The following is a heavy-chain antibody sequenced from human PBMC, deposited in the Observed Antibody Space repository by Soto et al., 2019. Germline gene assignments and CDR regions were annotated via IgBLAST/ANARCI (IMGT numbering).Heavy chain of an antibody. CDR2: IYYSGST. D-gene: IGHD3-22*01. J-gene: IGHJ3*02. Sequence: PSETLSLTCTVSGGSISSGGYYWSWIRQHPGKGLEWIGYIYYSGSTYCNPSLKSRVTISVDTSKNQFSLKLSSVTAADTAVYYCARSTVYYYDSSGYRPPFYGDAFDIWGQGTMVTVSS. CDR3: ARSTVYYYDSSGYRPPFYGDAFDI. V-gene: IGHV4-31*03. CDR1: GGSISSGGYY.